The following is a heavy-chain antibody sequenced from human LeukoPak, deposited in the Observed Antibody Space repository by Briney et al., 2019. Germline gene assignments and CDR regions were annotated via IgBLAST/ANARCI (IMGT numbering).Heavy chain of an antibody. CDR1: GGTISSYY. CDR3: ARDSDYYVSSRYYSLGVLGWFDP. V-gene: IGHV4-4*07. D-gene: IGHD3-22*01. J-gene: IGHJ5*02. Sequence: SETLSLTGTGSGGTISSYYWSWIRQPAGKGLEWIGRIYTSGSTNDNPSLKSLVTMSVDTSKNQSSLTVCSVTAAHTAVYYCARDSDYYVSSRYYSLGVLGWFDPWGQGTLVTVSS. CDR2: IYTSGST.